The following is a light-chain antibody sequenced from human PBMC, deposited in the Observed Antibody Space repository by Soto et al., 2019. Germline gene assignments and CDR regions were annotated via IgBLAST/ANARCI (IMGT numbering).Light chain of an antibody. CDR1: QGIRDA. J-gene: IGKJ4*01. Sequence: DIHMTQSPSSLSASVGNIFTITCRASQGIRDALGWYQQKPGKVPKRLIYSASSLQSGVPSRFRGSGSETDFTLTISSLKPEDFATYYCQQSYSNPPTFGGGTQVDIK. V-gene: IGKV1-39*01. CDR2: SAS. CDR3: QQSYSNPPT.